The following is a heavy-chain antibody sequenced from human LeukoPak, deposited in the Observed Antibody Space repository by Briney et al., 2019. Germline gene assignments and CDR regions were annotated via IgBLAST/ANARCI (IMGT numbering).Heavy chain of an antibody. CDR1: GFTFSSYG. CDR3: AELGITMIGGV. D-gene: IGHD3-10*02. CDR2: IKQDGSEK. V-gene: IGHV3-7*01. Sequence: GGSLRLSCAASGFTFSSYGMHWVRQAPGKGLEWVANIKQDGSEKYYVDSVKGRFTISRDNAKNSLYLQMNSLRAEDTAVYYCAELGITMIGGVWGKGTTVTISS. J-gene: IGHJ6*04.